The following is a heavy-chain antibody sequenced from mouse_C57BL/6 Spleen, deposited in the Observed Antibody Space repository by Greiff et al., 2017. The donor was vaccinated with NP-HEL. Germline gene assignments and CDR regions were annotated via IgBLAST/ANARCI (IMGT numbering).Heavy chain of an antibody. J-gene: IGHJ4*01. CDR3: ASTDRYAMDY. V-gene: IGHV14-3*01. Sequence: EVQGVESVAELVRPGASVKLSCTASGFTIKNTYMHWVKQRPEQGLEWIGRIDPANGNTKYTPKFQGKATITADTSSNTAYLQLSSLTSEDTAIXYCASTDRYAMDYWGQGTSVTVSS. CDR1: GFTIKNTY. CDR2: IDPANGNT. D-gene: IGHD1-1*01.